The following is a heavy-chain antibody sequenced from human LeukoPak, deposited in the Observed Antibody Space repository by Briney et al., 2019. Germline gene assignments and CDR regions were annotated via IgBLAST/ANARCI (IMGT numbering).Heavy chain of an antibody. CDR1: GFTFSSYA. CDR2: IPYDGSNK. D-gene: IGHD6-25*01. CDR3: ARESYSSGDAFDI. V-gene: IGHV3-30-3*01. J-gene: IGHJ3*02. Sequence: GRSLRLSCAASGFTFSSYAMHWVRQAPGKGLEWVAVIPYDGSNKYYADSVKGRFTISRDNSKNTLYLQMNSLRAEDTAVYYCARESYSSGDAFDIWGQGTMVTVSS.